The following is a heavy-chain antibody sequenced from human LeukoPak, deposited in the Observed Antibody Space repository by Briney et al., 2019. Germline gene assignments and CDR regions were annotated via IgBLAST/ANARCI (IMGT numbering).Heavy chain of an antibody. Sequence: GGSLRLSCAASGFTFSSYSMNWVRQAPGKGLEWVSYISSSSSTIYYADSVKGRFTISGDNAKDSLYLQMNSLRAEDTAVYYCARDGYYDSSGYFDYWGQGTLVTVSS. V-gene: IGHV3-48*01. CDR2: ISSSSSTI. J-gene: IGHJ4*02. CDR3: ARDGYYDSSGYFDY. D-gene: IGHD3-22*01. CDR1: GFTFSSYS.